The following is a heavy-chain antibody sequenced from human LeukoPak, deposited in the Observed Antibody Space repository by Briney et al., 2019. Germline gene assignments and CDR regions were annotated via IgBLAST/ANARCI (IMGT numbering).Heavy chain of an antibody. J-gene: IGHJ5*02. D-gene: IGHD3-10*01. CDR2: IYHSGST. CDR1: GGSISSGGYS. V-gene: IGHV4-30-2*01. Sequence: SETLSLTCAVSGGSISSGGYSWSWIRQPPGKGLEWIGYIYHSGSTYYNPSLKSRVTISVDRSKNQFSLKLSSVTAADTAVYYCARVFVGSRFGEFHNWFDPWGQGTLVTVSS. CDR3: ARVFVGSRFGEFHNWFDP.